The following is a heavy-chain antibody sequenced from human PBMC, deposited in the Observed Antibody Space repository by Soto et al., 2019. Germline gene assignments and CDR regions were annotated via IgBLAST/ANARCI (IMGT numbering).Heavy chain of an antibody. Sequence: SGPTLVNPTETLTLTCSFSGFSLSSGGVGVGWFRQPPGKALEWLALIFGDDDKRYSPSFHSRVIITRDTSKNQVVLTMTNSDPMDTATYFRAHRRHYYGSELFDPWGQ. V-gene: IGHV2-5*02. CDR3: AHRRHYYGSELFDP. J-gene: IGHJ5*02. CDR1: GFSLSSGGVG. D-gene: IGHD3-10*01. CDR2: IFGDDDK.